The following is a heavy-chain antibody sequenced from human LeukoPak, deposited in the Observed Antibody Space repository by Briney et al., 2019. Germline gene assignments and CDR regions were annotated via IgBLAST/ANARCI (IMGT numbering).Heavy chain of an antibody. D-gene: IGHD4-23*01. CDR1: GGTFNTFG. V-gene: IGHV1-69*01. CDR3: ARATGNSDHSPREPIHWYFDL. CDR2: IIPIFGPA. J-gene: IGHJ2*01. Sequence: SVKVSCKASGGTFNTFGLSWVRQAPGQGLEWMGGIIPIFGPANYAQKFQGRVTITADESTSTAYMELSSLRSEDTAVYFCARATGNSDHSPREPIHWYFDLWGRGTLVTVSS.